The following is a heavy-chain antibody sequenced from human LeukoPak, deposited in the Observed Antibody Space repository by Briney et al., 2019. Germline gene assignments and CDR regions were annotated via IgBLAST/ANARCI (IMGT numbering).Heavy chain of an antibody. Sequence: ASVKVSCKASGYTFTSYGISWVRQAPGQGLEWMGWISAYNGNTNYAQKLQGRVTMTTDTSTRTAYMELRSLRSEDTAVYYCARERTELGTSYYYYGMDAWGQGTTVTVSS. V-gene: IGHV1-18*01. D-gene: IGHD7-27*01. CDR1: GYTFTSYG. CDR3: ARERTELGTSYYYYGMDA. CDR2: ISAYNGNT. J-gene: IGHJ6*02.